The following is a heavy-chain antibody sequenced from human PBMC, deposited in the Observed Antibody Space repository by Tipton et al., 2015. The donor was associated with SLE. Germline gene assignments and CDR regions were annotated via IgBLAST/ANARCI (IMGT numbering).Heavy chain of an antibody. V-gene: IGHV3-7*03. J-gene: IGHJ4*02. CDR1: GFNFSTYW. CDR2: IRQDEVET. CDR3: ARKVAVTGLVDY. Sequence: SLRLSCAASGFNFSTYWMSWVRQAPGTGLEWVANIRQDEVETYYVDSVKGRFTISRDNAKNSLYLQMNSLTAEDTAVCYCARKVAVTGLVDYWGQGTLVIVSS. D-gene: IGHD6-19*01.